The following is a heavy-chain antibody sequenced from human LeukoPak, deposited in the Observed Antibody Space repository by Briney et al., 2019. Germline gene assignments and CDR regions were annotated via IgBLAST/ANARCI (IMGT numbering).Heavy chain of an antibody. V-gene: IGHV3-48*02. Sequence: GGSLRLSCAASGFTFSSYSMNWVRQAPGKGLEWVSYISSSSSTIYYADSVKGRSTISRDNAKNSLYLQMNSLRDEDTAVYYCARDLSYYDFWSGYQGMDVWGQGTAVTVSS. J-gene: IGHJ6*02. CDR2: ISSSSSTI. CDR3: ARDLSYYDFWSGYQGMDV. CDR1: GFTFSSYS. D-gene: IGHD3-3*01.